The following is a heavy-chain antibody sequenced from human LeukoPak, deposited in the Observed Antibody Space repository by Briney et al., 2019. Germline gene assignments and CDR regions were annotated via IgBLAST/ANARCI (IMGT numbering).Heavy chain of an antibody. Sequence: GESLKISCEGSGYSFTSYWIAWVRQMPGKGLEWMGIIYPGDSDTRYSPSFQGQVTISADKSISTAYLQWSSLKASDTAMYYCARQRDFRLLWFGEPTSWFDPWGQGTLVTVSS. D-gene: IGHD3-10*01. CDR3: ARQRDFRLLWFGEPTSWFDP. CDR2: IYPGDSDT. V-gene: IGHV5-51*01. CDR1: GYSFTSYW. J-gene: IGHJ5*02.